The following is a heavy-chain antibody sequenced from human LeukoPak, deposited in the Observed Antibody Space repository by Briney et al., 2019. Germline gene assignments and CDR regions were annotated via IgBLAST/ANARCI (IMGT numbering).Heavy chain of an antibody. CDR1: GYTFTGYY. J-gene: IGHJ4*02. Sequence: ASVKVSCKASGYTFTGYYIHWVRQAPGQGLEWMGWINPNSGGTNYAQRFQDRVTMTRDTSINTAYMELSRLRFDDTAVYYCARDRPPLDYWGQGTLVTVSS. CDR2: INPNSGGT. V-gene: IGHV1-2*02. CDR3: ARDRPPLDY.